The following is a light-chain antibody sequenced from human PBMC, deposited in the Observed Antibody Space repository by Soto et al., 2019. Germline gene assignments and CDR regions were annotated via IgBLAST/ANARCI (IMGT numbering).Light chain of an antibody. J-gene: IGLJ1*01. Sequence: QSALTQPRSVSGSPGQSVTLSCTGASSDVGGYNYVSWYQHRPGKAPKLIIYDVTKRPSGVPDRFSGSKSGNTASLTISGLQAADEADYYCCSFAGSYTRFVFGTGTKVTVL. V-gene: IGLV2-11*01. CDR3: CSFAGSYTRFV. CDR1: SSDVGGYNY. CDR2: DVT.